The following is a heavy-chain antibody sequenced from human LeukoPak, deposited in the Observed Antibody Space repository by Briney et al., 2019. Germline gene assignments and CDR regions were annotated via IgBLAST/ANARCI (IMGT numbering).Heavy chain of an antibody. J-gene: IGHJ4*02. CDR1: GGSISSYY. CDR3: ASTGYTVALDY. V-gene: IGHV4-59*01. Sequence: PSETLSLTCTVSGGSISSYYWSWIRQPPGKGLEWIGYIYYSGSTNYNPSLKSRVTISVDTSKNQFSLKLSSVTAADTAVYYCASTGYTVALDYWGQGTLVTVSS. D-gene: IGHD4-23*01. CDR2: IYYSGST.